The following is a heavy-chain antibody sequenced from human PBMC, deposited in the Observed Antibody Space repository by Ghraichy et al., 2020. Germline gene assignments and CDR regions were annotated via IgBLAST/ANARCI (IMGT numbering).Heavy chain of an antibody. Sequence: GGSLRLSCAASGFAFNRYAMSWVRQAPGKGLQWVSYIRGTGDRIDAADSVGGRFTISRDNSKNMLYQQMNSLRVGATAVYYCAKDMSSLDPRFSRFDSWGQGTLVAVSS. V-gene: IGHV3-23*01. CDR3: AKDMSSLDPRFSRFDS. CDR1: GFAFNRYA. J-gene: IGHJ5*01. D-gene: IGHD1-1*01. CDR2: IRGTGDRI.